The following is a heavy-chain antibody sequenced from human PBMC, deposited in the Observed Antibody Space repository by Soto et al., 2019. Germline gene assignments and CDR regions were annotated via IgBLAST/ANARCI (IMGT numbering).Heavy chain of an antibody. D-gene: IGHD2-2*01. V-gene: IGHV4-34*01. CDR1: GGSFSGYY. J-gene: IGHJ5*02. CDR3: ASKSRYCSSTCCYGWWFDP. CDR2: IDHSGRT. Sequence: QVQLQQWGAGLLKPAETLSLTCAVNGGSFSGYYWSWIRQPPGKGLECIGEIDHSGRTNYNPSLKRRVTISVDASKNQFSLKLSSVTAADTGVYDCASKSRYCSSTCCYGWWFDPWGQGTLVTVS.